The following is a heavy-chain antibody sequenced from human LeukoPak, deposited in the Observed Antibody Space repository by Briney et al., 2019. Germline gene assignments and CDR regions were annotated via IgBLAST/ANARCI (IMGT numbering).Heavy chain of an antibody. CDR1: GGTFSSYA. CDR2: IIPILGIA. D-gene: IGHD6-19*01. J-gene: IGHJ1*01. Sequence: SVKVSCKASGGTFSSYAISWVRQAPGQGLEWMGRIIPILGIANYAQKFQGRVTIPAAKSTSTAYVELSSLRSEDTAVYYCARAEAGSSSGWGQGPLVTVSS. CDR3: ARAEAGSSSG. V-gene: IGHV1-69*04.